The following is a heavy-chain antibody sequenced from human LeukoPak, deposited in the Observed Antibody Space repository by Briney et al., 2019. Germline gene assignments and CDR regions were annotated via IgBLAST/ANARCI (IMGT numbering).Heavy chain of an antibody. V-gene: IGHV4-59*01. Sequence: SETLSLTCTVSGGSISGYYWSWIRQPPGKGLEWIGYIYYSGSTNYNPSLKSRVTISVDTSKNQFSLNLSSVTAADTAVYYCTRSYSGYDFYYYYYMDVWGKGTTVTVSS. CDR3: TRSYSGYDFYYYYYMDV. CDR2: IYYSGST. J-gene: IGHJ6*03. D-gene: IGHD5-12*01. CDR1: GGSISGYY.